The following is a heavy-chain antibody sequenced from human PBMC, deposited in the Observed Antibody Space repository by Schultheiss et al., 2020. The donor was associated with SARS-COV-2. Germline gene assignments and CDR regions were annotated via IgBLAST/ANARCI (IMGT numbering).Heavy chain of an antibody. D-gene: IGHD6-19*01. CDR2: ISSSGSTI. CDR3: ARDTGEAVAGTDNWFDP. Sequence: GGSLRLSCAASGFTVSSNYMSWVRQAPGKGLEWVSYISSSGSTIYYADSVKGRFTISRDNAKNSLYLQMNSLRAEDTAVYYCARDTGEAVAGTDNWFDPWGQGTLVTVSS. V-gene: IGHV3-11*04. CDR1: GFTVSSNY. J-gene: IGHJ5*02.